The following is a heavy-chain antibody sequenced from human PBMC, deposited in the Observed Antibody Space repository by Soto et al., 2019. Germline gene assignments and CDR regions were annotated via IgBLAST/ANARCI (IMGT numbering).Heavy chain of an antibody. D-gene: IGHD3-10*01. V-gene: IGHV3-23*01. CDR1: GFTFNNYA. CDR2: ISGGCDTT. J-gene: IGHJ4*02. Sequence: GGALRLSCASSGFTFNNYAMTWVRQAPGKWLDGVSAISGGCDTTCYADSVKGLFSGARVGSKNTLYPQMSSMRAADTALYYCATGRGGSGSLTPRVDFWGQGTLVTVSS. CDR3: ATGRGGSGSLTPRVDF.